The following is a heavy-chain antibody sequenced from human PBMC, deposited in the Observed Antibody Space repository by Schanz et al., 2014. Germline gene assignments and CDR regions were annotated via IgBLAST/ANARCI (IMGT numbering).Heavy chain of an antibody. Sequence: EVQLVESGGGLAQPGGSLRLSCAASGFTLSNYAMSWVRQAPGKGLEWVSALSEGGGGTHYAESVKGRFTISRDNSKNTLYLQMNSLRAEDTAVYYCARKVVATIGGYYDNWGQGTLVIVSS. CDR2: LSEGGGGT. V-gene: IGHV3-23*04. J-gene: IGHJ4*02. CDR1: GFTLSNYA. CDR3: ARKVVATIGGYYDN. D-gene: IGHD5-12*01.